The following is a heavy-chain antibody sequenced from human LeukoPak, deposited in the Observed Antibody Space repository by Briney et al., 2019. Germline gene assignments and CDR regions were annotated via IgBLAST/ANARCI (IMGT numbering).Heavy chain of an antibody. Sequence: SETLSLTCTVSGGSINSGNYYWPWIRQPAGKGLEWIGRINPSESTDYNPSLKSRVTISVDTSKNQFSLKLTSVTAADTAVYYCARAQRWLPFTYWGQGTLVTVSS. J-gene: IGHJ4*02. D-gene: IGHD6-19*01. CDR3: ARAQRWLPFTY. CDR2: INPSEST. V-gene: IGHV4-61*02. CDR1: GGSINSGNYY.